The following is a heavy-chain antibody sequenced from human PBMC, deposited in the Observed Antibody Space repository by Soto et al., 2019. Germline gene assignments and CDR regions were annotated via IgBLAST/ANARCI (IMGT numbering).Heavy chain of an antibody. CDR3: ARDYYAFDI. J-gene: IGHJ3*02. CDR2: ISYDGSNK. D-gene: IGHD3-10*01. CDR1: GFTFSSYA. Sequence: GGSLRLSCAASGFTFSSYAMHWVRQAPGKGLEWVAVISYDGSNKYYADSVKGRFTISRDNSKNTLYLQMSSLRAEDTAVYYCARDYYAFDIWGQGTMVTVSS. V-gene: IGHV3-30-3*01.